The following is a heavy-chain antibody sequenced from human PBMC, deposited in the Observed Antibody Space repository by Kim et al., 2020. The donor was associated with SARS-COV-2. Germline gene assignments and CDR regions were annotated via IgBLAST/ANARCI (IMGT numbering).Heavy chain of an antibody. V-gene: IGHV1-3*01. D-gene: IGHD3-22*01. CDR1: GYTFTSYA. J-gene: IGHJ5*02. CDR3: AGTSYYYDSSGTNDGP. Sequence: ASVKVSCKASGYTFTSYAMHWVRQAPGQRLEWMGWINAGNGNTKYSQKFQGRVTITRDTSASTAYMELSSLRSEDTAVYYCAGTSYYYDSSGTNDGPWGQGTLVTVSS. CDR2: INAGNGNT.